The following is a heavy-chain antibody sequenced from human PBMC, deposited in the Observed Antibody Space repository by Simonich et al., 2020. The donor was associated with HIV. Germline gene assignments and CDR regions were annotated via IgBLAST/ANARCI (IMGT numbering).Heavy chain of an antibody. J-gene: IGHJ5*02. D-gene: IGHD3-22*01. V-gene: IGHV4-34*01. CDR3: ARTYYYDSSGYYAGWFDP. Sequence: QVQLQQWGAGLLKPSETLSLTCAVYGGSFSGDYWSWIRQPPGKGLEWIGEINNSGTTNYNPSLKSRVTISVDTSKNQFSLKLSSVTAADTAVYYCARTYYYDSSGYYAGWFDPWGQGTLVTVSS. CDR2: INNSGTT. CDR1: GGSFSGDY.